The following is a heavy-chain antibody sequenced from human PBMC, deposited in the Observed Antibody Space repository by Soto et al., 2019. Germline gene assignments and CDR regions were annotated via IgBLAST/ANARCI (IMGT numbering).Heavy chain of an antibody. D-gene: IGHD3-22*01. CDR2: ISASGGST. CDR3: AKATTYSYDTYAFDF. V-gene: IGHV3-23*01. CDR1: GFTFNRYA. J-gene: IGHJ3*01. Sequence: GGSLRLAXTASGFTFNRYAMGWVRQAPGKGLQWVAGISASGGSTYYGPSVKGRFTISRDSSKNTLHLQIDSLRGEDTAIYYCAKATTYSYDTYAFDFWGHGTMVTISS.